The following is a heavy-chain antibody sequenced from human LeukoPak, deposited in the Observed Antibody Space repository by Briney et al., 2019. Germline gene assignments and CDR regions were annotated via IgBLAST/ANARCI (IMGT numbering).Heavy chain of an antibody. CDR1: GYTFTSYG. Sequence: GASVTVSCKASGYTFTSYGISWVRQAPGQGLEWMGWISAYNGNTNYAQKLQGRVTMTTDTSTSTAYMELRSLRSDDTAVYYCARAGLLWFGELFYPDYWGQGTLVTVSS. J-gene: IGHJ4*02. D-gene: IGHD3-10*01. CDR2: ISAYNGNT. CDR3: ARAGLLWFGELFYPDY. V-gene: IGHV1-18*01.